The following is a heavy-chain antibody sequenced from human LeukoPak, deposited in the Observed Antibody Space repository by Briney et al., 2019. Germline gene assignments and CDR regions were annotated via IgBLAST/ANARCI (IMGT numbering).Heavy chain of an antibody. D-gene: IGHD3-10*01. Sequence: SETLSLTCTVSGGSISSGGYYWSWIRQHPGKGLEWIGYIYYSGSTYYNPSLKSRVTISVDTSKNQFSLKLSSVTAADTAVYYCARAGNYYGSGSYFGYWGQGTLVTVPS. CDR2: IYYSGST. V-gene: IGHV4-31*03. J-gene: IGHJ4*02. CDR1: GGSISSGGYY. CDR3: ARAGNYYGSGSYFGY.